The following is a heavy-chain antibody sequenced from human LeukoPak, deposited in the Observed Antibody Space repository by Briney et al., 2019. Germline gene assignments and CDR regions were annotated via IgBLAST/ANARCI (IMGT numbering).Heavy chain of an antibody. V-gene: IGHV3-21*01. D-gene: IGHD4-23*01. Sequence: GRSLRLSCAASGFTFSSYSMNWVRQAPGKGLEWVSSISSSSSYIYYADSVKGRFSMSRDNGKNSLYLQMNSLRAEDTAVYYCARDRRDGGNSGPRFRDYWGQGTLVTVSS. J-gene: IGHJ4*02. CDR3: ARDRRDGGNSGPRFRDY. CDR2: ISSSSSYI. CDR1: GFTFSSYS.